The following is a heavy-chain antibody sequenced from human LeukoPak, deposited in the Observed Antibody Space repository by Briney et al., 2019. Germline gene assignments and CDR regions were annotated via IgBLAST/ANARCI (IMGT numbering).Heavy chain of an antibody. Sequence: ASVKVSCKAFGYTFTDYGITWVRQAPGQGLQWLGWVSANTGNTNYAQRFQGRVTMTIDTSTSTAYMELRSLGSDDTAVYYCVRVKSNNWWGNFDYWGQGTLVTVSP. CDR1: GYTFTDYG. CDR3: VRVKSNNWWGNFDY. V-gene: IGHV1-18*04. J-gene: IGHJ4*02. CDR2: VSANTGNT. D-gene: IGHD1-20*01.